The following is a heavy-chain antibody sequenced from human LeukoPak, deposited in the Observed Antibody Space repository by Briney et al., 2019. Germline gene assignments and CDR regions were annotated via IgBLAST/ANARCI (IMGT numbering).Heavy chain of an antibody. CDR1: GFTFSSYA. D-gene: IGHD3-10*01. J-gene: IGHJ3*02. CDR3: ARGALTRVSGSLLWFGDAYFDI. CDR2: ISYDGSNK. Sequence: GSLRLSCAASGFTFSSYAMHWVRQAPGKGLEWVAVISYDGSNKYYADSVKGRFTISRDNSKNTLYLQMNSLRAEDTAVYYCARGALTRVSGSLLWFGDAYFDIWGQGTMVTVSS. V-gene: IGHV3-30-3*01.